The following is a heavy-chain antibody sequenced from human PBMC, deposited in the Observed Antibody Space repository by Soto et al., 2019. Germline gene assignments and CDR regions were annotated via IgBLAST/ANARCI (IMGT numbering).Heavy chain of an antibody. D-gene: IGHD6-19*01. CDR3: ARKAVAGRNYYYYGMDV. CDR1: GGSISSSSYY. J-gene: IGHJ6*02. CDR2: IYYSGST. Sequence: LSLTCTVSGGSISSSSYYWGWIRQPPGKGLEWIGSIYYSGSTYYNPSLKSRVTISVDTSKNQFSLKLSSVTAADTAVYYCARKAVAGRNYYYYGMDVWGQGTTVTVSS. V-gene: IGHV4-39*01.